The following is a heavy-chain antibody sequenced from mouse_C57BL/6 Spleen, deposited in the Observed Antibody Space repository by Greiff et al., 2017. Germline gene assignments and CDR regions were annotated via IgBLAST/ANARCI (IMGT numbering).Heavy chain of an antibody. CDR1: GYTFTSYW. V-gene: IGHV1-55*01. CDR2: IYPGSGST. D-gene: IGHD2-3*01. J-gene: IGHJ4*01. Sequence: VQLQQPGAELVKPGASVKMSCKASGYTFTSYWITWVKQRPGQGLEWIGDIYPGSGSTNYNEKFKSKATLTVDTSSSTAYMQRSSLTSEDSAVYYCARRWLGNYAMDYWGQGTSVTVSS. CDR3: ARRWLGNYAMDY.